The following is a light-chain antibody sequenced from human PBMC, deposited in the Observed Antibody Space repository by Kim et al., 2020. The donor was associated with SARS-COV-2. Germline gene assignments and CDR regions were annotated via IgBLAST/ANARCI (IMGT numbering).Light chain of an antibody. Sequence: ASVGDRVTITCRVSQTIAKSLHWYQQKPGKAPRLLIWYASGLQNGVPSRFSGSGSGTDFTLTISDLQPEDFATYYCQQSYTVPLIFGPGTKVDIK. V-gene: IGKV1-39*01. J-gene: IGKJ3*01. CDR3: QQSYTVPLI. CDR2: YAS. CDR1: QTIAKS.